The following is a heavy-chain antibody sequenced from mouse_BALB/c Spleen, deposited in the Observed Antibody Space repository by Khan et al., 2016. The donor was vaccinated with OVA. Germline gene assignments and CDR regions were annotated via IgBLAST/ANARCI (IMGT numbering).Heavy chain of an antibody. CDR1: GYTFTSYT. D-gene: IGHD2-14*01. V-gene: IGHV1-4*01. J-gene: IGHJ3*01. CDR3: GRDGAYHRNDGWFAY. Sequence: QVQLQQPGAELARPGASVKMSCKASGYTFTSYTIRWIKKRPGQGLEWIGYIIPTNGYTNYNQKFKDKATLTTDKSSTTAYLQLSSLTSEDSAAYNCGRDGAYHRNDGWFAYWGQGTLVTVSA. CDR2: IIPTNGYT.